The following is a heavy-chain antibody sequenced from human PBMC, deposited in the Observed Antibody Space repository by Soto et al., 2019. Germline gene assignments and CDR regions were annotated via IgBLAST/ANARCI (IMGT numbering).Heavy chain of an antibody. Sequence: QVQLQQWGAGLLKPSETLSLTCAVYGGSFSGYYWSWIRQPPGKGLEWIGEINHSGSTNYNPSLKSRFTISVDTSKNHFSLTLSSVTAADTALYYCARGQRYFDWLLWAFDYWGQGTLVTVSS. D-gene: IGHD3-9*01. J-gene: IGHJ4*02. V-gene: IGHV4-34*01. CDR2: INHSGST. CDR1: GGSFSGYY. CDR3: ARGQRYFDWLLWAFDY.